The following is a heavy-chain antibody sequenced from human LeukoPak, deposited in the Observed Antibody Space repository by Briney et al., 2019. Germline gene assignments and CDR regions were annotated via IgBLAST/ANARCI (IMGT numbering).Heavy chain of an antibody. CDR2: INHSGST. V-gene: IGHV4-34*01. CDR1: GGSFSSYY. J-gene: IGHJ4*02. D-gene: IGHD3-10*01. Sequence: SETLSLTCAVYGGSFSSYYWSWIRQPPGKGLEWIGEINHSGSTTYNPSLKSRVTISVDTSKNQFSLKLSSVTAADAAVYYCARVNMVRGVRGRSVFDYWGQGTLVTVSS. CDR3: ARVNMVRGVRGRSVFDY.